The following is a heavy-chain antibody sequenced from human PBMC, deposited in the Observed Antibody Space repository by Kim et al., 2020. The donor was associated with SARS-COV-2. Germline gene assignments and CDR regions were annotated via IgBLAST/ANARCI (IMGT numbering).Heavy chain of an antibody. CDR1: GGSISSSNW. D-gene: IGHD3-10*01. V-gene: IGHV4-4*02. J-gene: IGHJ6*01. CDR2: IYHSGST. Sequence: SETLSLTCAVSGGSISSSNWWSWVCQPPGKGLEWIGEIYHSGSTNYNPYLKSQVTISVDKSKNQFSLKLSSVTAVDTAVYYCVSYVYYGSGSFWFRYYG. CDR3: VSYVYYGSGSFWFRYYG.